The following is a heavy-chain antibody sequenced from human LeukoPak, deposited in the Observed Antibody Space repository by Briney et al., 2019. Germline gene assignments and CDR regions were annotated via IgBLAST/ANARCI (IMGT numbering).Heavy chain of an antibody. D-gene: IGHD2-8*02. V-gene: IGHV1-2*02. CDR2: IDTKSGGT. Sequence: ASVKVSCKASGYTFTAYYMHWVRQARGQGLEWMGWIDTKSGGTKYAQKFQGRVTITRDTSIDTAYMELSRLISDDTALYYCASEAFCAGGRCYLHRVASWGPGTLVTVSA. CDR1: GYTFTAYY. CDR3: ASEAFCAGGRCYLHRVAS. J-gene: IGHJ4*02.